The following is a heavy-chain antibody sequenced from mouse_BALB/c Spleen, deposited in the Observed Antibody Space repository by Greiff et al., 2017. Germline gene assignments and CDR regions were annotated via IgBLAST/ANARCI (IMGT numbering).Heavy chain of an antibody. CDR2: ISYSGST. CDR1: GYSITSDYA. V-gene: IGHV3-2*02. J-gene: IGHJ2*01. Sequence: VQLKESGPGLVKPSQSLSLTCTVTGYSITSDYAWNWIRQFPGNKLEWMGYISYSGSTSYNPSLKSRISITRDTSKNQFFLQLNSVTTEDTATYYCARHDAYFDYWGQGTTLTVSS. CDR3: ARHDAYFDY. D-gene: IGHD2-12*01.